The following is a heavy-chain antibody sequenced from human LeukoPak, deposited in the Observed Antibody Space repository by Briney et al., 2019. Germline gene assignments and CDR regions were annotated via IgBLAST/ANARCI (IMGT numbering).Heavy chain of an antibody. D-gene: IGHD3-10*01. CDR2: IDVGSYA. CDR1: GFTFSSYG. CDR3: AKDSSYQNMVRVVITYYYHYYMDV. J-gene: IGHJ6*03. V-gene: IGHV3-21*01. Sequence: GGSLRLSCGAPGFTFSSYGINWVRQAPGKGLEWVSSIDVGSYAYYANSVKGRFTISRDNAKNSLYLQMNSLRAEDTAVYYCAKDSSYQNMVRVVITYYYHYYMDVWGKGTTVTVSS.